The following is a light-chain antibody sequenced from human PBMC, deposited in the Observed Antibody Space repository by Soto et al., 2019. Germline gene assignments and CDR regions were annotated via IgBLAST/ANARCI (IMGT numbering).Light chain of an antibody. CDR3: HQYVSSWT. CDR1: QSVSSN. J-gene: IGKJ1*01. CDR2: GAS. Sequence: EIVMTQSPATLSVSPGERATLSCRASQSVSSNLAWYQQKSGQAPRLLIYGASSRATGIPDRFSGSGSGTDFTLTISRLEPEDFAVYYCHQYVSSWTFGQGTKVDI. V-gene: IGKV3D-15*01.